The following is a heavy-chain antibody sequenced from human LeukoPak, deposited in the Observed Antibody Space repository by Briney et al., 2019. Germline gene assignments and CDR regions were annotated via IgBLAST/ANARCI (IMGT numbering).Heavy chain of an antibody. CDR2: ISGSGGST. CDR3: AKDQVQWLAGWIDP. Sequence: GGSLRLSCAASGFTFSSYAMSWVRQAPGKGLEWVSAISGSGGSTYYADSVKGRFTISRDNSKNTLYLQMNSLRAEDTAVYYCAKDQVQWLAGWIDPWGQGTLVTVSS. D-gene: IGHD6-19*01. J-gene: IGHJ5*02. CDR1: GFTFSSYA. V-gene: IGHV3-23*01.